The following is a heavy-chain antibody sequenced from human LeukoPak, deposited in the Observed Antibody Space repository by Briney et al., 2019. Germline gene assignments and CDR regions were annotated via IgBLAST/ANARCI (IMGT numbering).Heavy chain of an antibody. CDR1: GGSISSYY. CDR2: IYYSGST. D-gene: IGHD5-12*01. V-gene: IGHV4-59*01. J-gene: IGHJ4*02. CDR3: ARDGDRSGYDYHY. Sequence: SETLSLTCTVSGGSISSYYWSWIRQPPGKGLEWIGYIYYSGSTNYSPSLKSRVTISVDTSKNQFSLKLSSVTAADTAVYYCARDGDRSGYDYHYWGQGTLVTVSS.